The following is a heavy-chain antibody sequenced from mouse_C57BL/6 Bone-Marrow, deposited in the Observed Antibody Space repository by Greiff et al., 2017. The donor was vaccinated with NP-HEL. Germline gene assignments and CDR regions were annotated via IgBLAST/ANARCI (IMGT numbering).Heavy chain of an antibody. V-gene: IGHV10-1*01. D-gene: IGHD2-4*01. CDR3: VRHIYYDYARGRAWFAY. Sequence: EVQRVESGGGLVQPKGSLKLSCAASGFSFNTYAMNWVRQAPGKGLEWVARIRSKSNNYATYYADSVKDRFTISRDDSESMLYLQMNNLKTEDTAMYYCVRHIYYDYARGRAWFAYWGQGTLVTVSA. CDR1: GFSFNTYA. CDR2: IRSKSNNYAT. J-gene: IGHJ3*01.